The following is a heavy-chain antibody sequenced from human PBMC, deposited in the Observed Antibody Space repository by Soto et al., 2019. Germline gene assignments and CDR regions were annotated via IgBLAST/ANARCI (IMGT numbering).Heavy chain of an antibody. V-gene: IGHV6-1*01. CDR3: ARGPSPLAY. Sequence: PSQTLSLTCVISGDSVSSNSAAWNWIRQSPSRGLEWLGRTYYRSKWYSYYAASVRGRITINADTSKNQFSLHLNSVTPQDTAVYYCARGPSPLAYWGRGAVVTVSS. CDR1: GDSVSSNSAA. D-gene: IGHD6-6*01. J-gene: IGHJ4*02. CDR2: TYYRSKWYS.